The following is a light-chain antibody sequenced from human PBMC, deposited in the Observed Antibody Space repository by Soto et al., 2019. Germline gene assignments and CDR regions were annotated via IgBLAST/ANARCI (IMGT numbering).Light chain of an antibody. CDR2: AAS. CDR3: QQYGSSPPIT. J-gene: IGKJ5*01. V-gene: IGKV3-20*01. CDR1: QSVSSNY. Sequence: EIMWTQSPDTLSLSPGEGATLSCRASQSVSSNYLAWYQQKPGQAPRLLIYAASSRATGIPDKFTGSGSGTDFTLTISRLEPEDFAVYYCQQYGSSPPITFGQGTRLEI.